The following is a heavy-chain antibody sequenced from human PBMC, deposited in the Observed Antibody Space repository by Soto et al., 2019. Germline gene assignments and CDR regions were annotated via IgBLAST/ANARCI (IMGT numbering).Heavy chain of an antibody. CDR3: ASATHACTSTSCYLI. V-gene: IGHV4-39*01. CDR1: GGSINSGGYY. Sequence: PSETLSLTCTVSGGSINSGGYYWAWIRQPPGKGLEWIGRIQFSGSTYYNPSLKSRATISVDTSKNQVSLTLSSVTAADTAVYYCASATHACTSTSCYLIWGQGTLGTVS. D-gene: IGHD2-2*01. J-gene: IGHJ4*02. CDR2: IQFSGST.